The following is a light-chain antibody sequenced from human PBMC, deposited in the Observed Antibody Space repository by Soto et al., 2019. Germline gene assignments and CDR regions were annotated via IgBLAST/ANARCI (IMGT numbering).Light chain of an antibody. CDR1: TSNIESHS. CDR3: ATWDDSRKGR. CDR2: TNN. J-gene: IGLJ1*01. V-gene: IGLV1-44*01. Sequence: VLTQPPSASGTPGQRIIISCSGSTSNIESHSVNWYQQVPGTAPKLLIITNNQRPSGVPDRFSGSKSGASASLAISGLQSEDEATYYCATWDDSRKGRVGVGTKVIVL.